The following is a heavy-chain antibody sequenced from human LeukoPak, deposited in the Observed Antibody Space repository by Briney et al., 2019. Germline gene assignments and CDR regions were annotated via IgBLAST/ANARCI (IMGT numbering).Heavy chain of an antibody. CDR1: GYSISNGYY. CDR2: IYHSGST. D-gene: IGHD6-13*01. V-gene: IGHV4-38-2*01. Sequence: SETLSLTCAVSGYSISNGYYWGWIRQPPGKGLQWIWSIYHSGSTYYNPSLKSRVTISVDTSKNQFSLKLSSVTAADTAVYYCARGLDFIAAAAYFDYWGQGTLVTVSS. J-gene: IGHJ4*02. CDR3: ARGLDFIAAAAYFDY.